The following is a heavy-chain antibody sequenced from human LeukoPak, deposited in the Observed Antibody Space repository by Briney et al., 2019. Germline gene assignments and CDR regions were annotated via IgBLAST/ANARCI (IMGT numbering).Heavy chain of an antibody. V-gene: IGHV3-30*02. CDR3: AKNDGYNYGFDAFDI. CDR1: GFTFSSYG. J-gene: IGHJ3*02. D-gene: IGHD5-18*01. CDR2: IRYDGSNK. Sequence: PGGSLRLSCAASGFTFSSYGMHWVRQAPGKGLEWVAFIRYDGSNKYYADSVKGRFTISRDNSKNTVYLQMNSLRAEDTAVYYCAKNDGYNYGFDAFDIWGQGTLVTVSS.